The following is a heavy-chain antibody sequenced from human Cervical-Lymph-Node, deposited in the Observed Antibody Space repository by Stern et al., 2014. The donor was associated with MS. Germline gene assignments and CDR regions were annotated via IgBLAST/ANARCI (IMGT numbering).Heavy chain of an antibody. V-gene: IGHV3-11*01. Sequence: VQLEESGGGLVKPGGSLRLSCAASGFTFSDYFMSWVRQAPGKGPEWLAYISSNSNTIYYADSVEGRFTISRDDAQNSLYLQMSGLRAEDTAVYYCATEMRFYSGMDVWGQGTTVIVSS. CDR1: GFTFSDYF. CDR2: ISSNSNTI. D-gene: IGHD3-3*01. CDR3: ATEMRFYSGMDV. J-gene: IGHJ6*02.